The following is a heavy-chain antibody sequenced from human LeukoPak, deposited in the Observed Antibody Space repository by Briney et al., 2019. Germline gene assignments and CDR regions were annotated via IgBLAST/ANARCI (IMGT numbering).Heavy chain of an antibody. D-gene: IGHD3-22*01. V-gene: IGHV3-11*06. CDR2: ISSSSSYT. J-gene: IGHJ4*02. CDR3: VRDLELVYYDTSAYEY. Sequence: GGSLRLSCAASGFTVSSSHMSWIRQAPGKGLEWVSYISSSSSYTNYADSVKGRFTISRDNAKNSLYLQMNSLRAEDTAVYYCVRDLELVYYDTSAYEYWGQGNLVTVSS. CDR1: GFTVSSSH.